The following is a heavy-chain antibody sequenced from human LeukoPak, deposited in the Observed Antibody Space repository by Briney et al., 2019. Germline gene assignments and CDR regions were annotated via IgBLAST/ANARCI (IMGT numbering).Heavy chain of an antibody. Sequence: SETLSLTCTVSGGSISSYCWSWIRQPPGKGLEWTGYIYYSGSTNYNPSLKSRVTISVDTSKNQFSLKLSSVTAADTAVYYCARVYPVYYYGMDVWGQGTTVTVSS. D-gene: IGHD1-14*01. CDR2: IYYSGST. J-gene: IGHJ6*02. V-gene: IGHV4-59*08. CDR1: GGSISSYC. CDR3: ARVYPVYYYGMDV.